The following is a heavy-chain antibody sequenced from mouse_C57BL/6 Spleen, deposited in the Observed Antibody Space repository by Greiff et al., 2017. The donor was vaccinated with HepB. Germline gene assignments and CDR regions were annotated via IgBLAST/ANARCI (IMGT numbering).Heavy chain of an antibody. J-gene: IGHJ3*01. V-gene: IGHV1-69*01. D-gene: IGHD2-1*01. CDR1: GYTFTSYW. Sequence: GERQQPGAELVMPGASVKLSCKASGYTFTSYWMHWVKQRPGQGLEWIGEIDPSDSYTNYNQKFKGKSTLTVDKSSSTAYMQPSSLTSEDSAVYYCARTDGNFPFAYWGQGTLVTVSA. CDR3: ARTDGNFPFAY. CDR2: IDPSDSYT.